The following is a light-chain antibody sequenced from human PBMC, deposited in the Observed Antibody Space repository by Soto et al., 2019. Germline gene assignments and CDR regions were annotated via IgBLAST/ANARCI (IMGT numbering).Light chain of an antibody. CDR3: QQYDNPLFP. Sequence: DIQMTQSPSSLSASVGDRVTITCQASQDISNYLNWYQQKPGKAPKPLIYDASNLETGVPSRFSGSGSGTDFTFTISSLQPEDIATYYCQQYDNPLFPFGPGTKVDIK. CDR2: DAS. J-gene: IGKJ3*01. V-gene: IGKV1-33*01. CDR1: QDISNY.